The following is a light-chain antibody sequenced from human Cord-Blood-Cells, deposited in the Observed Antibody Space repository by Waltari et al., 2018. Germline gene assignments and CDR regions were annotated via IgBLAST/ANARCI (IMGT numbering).Light chain of an antibody. CDR2: EGS. CDR1: SSDVGSYNL. J-gene: IGLJ3*02. Sequence: QSALTQPASVSGSPGQSITLSCTGTSSDVGSYNLVSWYQQHPGNAPKPMIYEGSKRPSGVSNRFSGSKSGNTASLTISGLQAEDEADYYCCSYAGSSNWVFGGGTKLTVL. CDR3: CSYAGSSNWV. V-gene: IGLV2-23*01.